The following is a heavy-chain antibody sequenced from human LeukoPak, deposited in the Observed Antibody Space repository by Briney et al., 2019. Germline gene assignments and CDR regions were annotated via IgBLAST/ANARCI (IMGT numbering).Heavy chain of an antibody. Sequence: GGSLRLSCAASGFTFSNAWMSWVRQAPGKGLEWVGRIKSKTDGGTTDYAAPVKGRFTISRDDSKNTLYLQMNSLKTEDTAVYYCTTDREVSGSYYRSRPYDAFDIWGQGTMVTVSS. V-gene: IGHV3-15*01. CDR2: IKSKTDGGTT. CDR3: TTDREVSGSYYRSRPYDAFDI. CDR1: GFTFSNAW. J-gene: IGHJ3*02. D-gene: IGHD3-10*01.